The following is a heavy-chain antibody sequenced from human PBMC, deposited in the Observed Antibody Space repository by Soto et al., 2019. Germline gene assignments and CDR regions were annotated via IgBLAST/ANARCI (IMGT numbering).Heavy chain of an antibody. CDR1: GGFVSSVTYY. CDR2: MSHSGGT. Sequence: SSETLSLTCAVYGGFVSSVTYYWSWIRQPPGKGLEWIGEMSHSGGTHFNPSLKSRVTISVDTSKNQFSLKMSSVTAADTALYYCARVERGTVTTVVDAFDIWGPGTMVTVSS. J-gene: IGHJ3*02. V-gene: IGHV4-61*01. D-gene: IGHD1-1*01. CDR3: ARVERGTVTTVVDAFDI.